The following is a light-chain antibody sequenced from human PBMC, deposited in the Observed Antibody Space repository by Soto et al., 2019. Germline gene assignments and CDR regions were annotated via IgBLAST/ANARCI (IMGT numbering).Light chain of an antibody. J-gene: IGKJ2*01. CDR3: QQYGRSPGT. V-gene: IGKV3-20*01. CDR2: GAS. Sequence: EIVLTQSPGTLSLSPGERATFSCRASKSVSSSYLAWYQQKPGQAPRLLIYGASSRATGIPDRFSGSGSGTDFTLTISRREPEDFAVYYCQQYGRSPGTFGQGTKLEIK. CDR1: KSVSSSY.